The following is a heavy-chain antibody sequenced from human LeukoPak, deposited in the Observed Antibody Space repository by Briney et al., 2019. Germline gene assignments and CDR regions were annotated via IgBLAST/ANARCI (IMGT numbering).Heavy chain of an antibody. J-gene: IGHJ5*02. CDR1: GGSFSGYY. Sequence: SETLSLTCAVYGGSFSGYYWSWIRQPPGKGLEWIGEINHSGSTNYNPSLKSRVTISVDTSKNQFSLKLSSVTAADTAVYYCARKYGSAPNWFDPWGRGTLVTVSS. V-gene: IGHV4-34*01. CDR3: ARKYGSAPNWFDP. CDR2: INHSGST. D-gene: IGHD3-10*01.